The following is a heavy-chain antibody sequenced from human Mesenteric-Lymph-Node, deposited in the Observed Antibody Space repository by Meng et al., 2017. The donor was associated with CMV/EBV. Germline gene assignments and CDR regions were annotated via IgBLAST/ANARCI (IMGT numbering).Heavy chain of an antibody. Sequence: ASVKVSCKASGYTFTAFYMHWVRQAPGQGLEWMGWINPNTGDTVYAQKFQGRLTMTRDTSISTVYMELSSLRSDDTAVYYCVRNGGYSSSAGAFDVWGQGTMVTVSS. CDR3: VRNGGYSSSAGAFDV. CDR2: INPNTGDT. D-gene: IGHD6-6*01. V-gene: IGHV1-2*02. CDR1: GYTFTAFY. J-gene: IGHJ3*01.